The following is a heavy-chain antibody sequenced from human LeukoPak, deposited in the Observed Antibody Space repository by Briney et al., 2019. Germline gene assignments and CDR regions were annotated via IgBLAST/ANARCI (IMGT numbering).Heavy chain of an antibody. CDR1: GFTFNGYW. D-gene: IGHD3-16*01. V-gene: IGHV3-30*18. J-gene: IGHJ3*02. CDR2: ISYDGSNK. Sequence: GGSLRLSCAASGFTFNGYWMTWVRQAPGKGLEWVAVISYDGSNKDYADSVKGRFTISRDNTKNTLFLQMNSLRAEDTAVYYCAKEVRGDAFDIWGQGTMVTVSS. CDR3: AKEVRGDAFDI.